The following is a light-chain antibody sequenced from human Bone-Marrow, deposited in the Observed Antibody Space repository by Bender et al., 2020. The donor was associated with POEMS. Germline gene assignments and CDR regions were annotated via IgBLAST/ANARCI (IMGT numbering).Light chain of an antibody. V-gene: IGLV1-44*01. CDR1: TSNIGSNT. CDR2: SNN. J-gene: IGLJ1*01. CDR3: AAGDDSLNGRYV. Sequence: QSVLTQPPSASGTPGQRVTISCSGSTSNIGSNTVNWYQQLPGTAPKLLIYSNNQLPSGVPDRFSGSKSGTSASLAISGLQSEDEADYFCAAGDDSLNGRYVFGSGTKVTVL.